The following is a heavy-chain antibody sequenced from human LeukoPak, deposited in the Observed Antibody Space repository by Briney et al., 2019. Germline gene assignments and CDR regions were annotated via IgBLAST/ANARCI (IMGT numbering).Heavy chain of an antibody. CDR3: AFRYYYGSSGIDAFDI. CDR2: LDPEDVET. Sequence: VASVKVSCKASGYTFTSYGISWVRQAPGQGLEWMGGLDPEDVETIYAQKFQGRVTMNEDTSTHTAYMELSSLRSEDTAVYYCAFRYYYGSSGIDAFDIWGQGTMVTVSS. CDR1: GYTFTSYG. D-gene: IGHD3-22*01. V-gene: IGHV1-24*01. J-gene: IGHJ3*02.